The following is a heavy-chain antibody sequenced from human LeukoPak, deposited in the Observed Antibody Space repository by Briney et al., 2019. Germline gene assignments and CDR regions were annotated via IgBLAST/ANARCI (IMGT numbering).Heavy chain of an antibody. Sequence: GGSLRLSCAASGFTVSSNYMSWVRQAPGKGLEWVSVIYSGGSTYYADSVKGRFTISRHNSRNTLYLQMNSLRAEDTAVYYCARTPYDFWSGYSNLDAFDIWGQGTMGTVSS. D-gene: IGHD3-3*01. J-gene: IGHJ3*02. CDR2: IYSGGST. CDR1: GFTVSSNY. V-gene: IGHV3-53*04. CDR3: ARTPYDFWSGYSNLDAFDI.